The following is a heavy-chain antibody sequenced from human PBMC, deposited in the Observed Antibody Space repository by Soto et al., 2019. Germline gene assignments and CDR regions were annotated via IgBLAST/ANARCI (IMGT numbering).Heavy chain of an antibody. CDR1: GGTFSSYS. J-gene: IGHJ6*02. CDR3: ARDTPYGGNSDYYYGMDV. D-gene: IGHD4-17*01. Sequence: SVKVSCKASGGTFSSYSISWVRQAPGQGLEWMGGIIPIFGTANYAQKFQGRVTITADESTSTAYMELSSLRSEDTAVYYCARDTPYGGNSDYYYGMDVWGQGTTVTVSS. V-gene: IGHV1-69*13. CDR2: IIPIFGTA.